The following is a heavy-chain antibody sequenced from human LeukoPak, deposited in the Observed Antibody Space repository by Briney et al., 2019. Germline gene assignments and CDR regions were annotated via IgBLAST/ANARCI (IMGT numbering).Heavy chain of an antibody. CDR3: ARDARHRYCSSTSCYRGWLDP. J-gene: IGHJ5*02. CDR2: IIPIFGTA. Sequence: SVKVSCKASGYTFTSYGISWVRQAPGQGLEWMGGIIPIFGTANYAQKFQGRVTITADESTSTAYMELSSLRSEDTAVYYCARDARHRYCSSTSCYRGWLDPWGQGTLVTVSS. CDR1: GYTFTSYG. D-gene: IGHD2-2*01. V-gene: IGHV1-69*13.